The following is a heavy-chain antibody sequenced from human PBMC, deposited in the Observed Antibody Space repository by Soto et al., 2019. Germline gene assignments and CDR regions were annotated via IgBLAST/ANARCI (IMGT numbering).Heavy chain of an antibody. CDR1: GFTFSDYG. D-gene: IGHD6-6*01. J-gene: IGHJ4*02. CDR3: AKEMYPRTVLDSSSPWGDY. CDR2: MSYAGTYK. Sequence: PGGSLRLSCAVSGFTFSDYGMHWVRQAPRKGLEWVAVMSYAGTYKYYADSVKGRFTISRDLSGNTLFLQMNSLRLEDTAVYFCAKEMYPRTVLDSSSPWGDYWGQGTLVTVSS. V-gene: IGHV3-30*18.